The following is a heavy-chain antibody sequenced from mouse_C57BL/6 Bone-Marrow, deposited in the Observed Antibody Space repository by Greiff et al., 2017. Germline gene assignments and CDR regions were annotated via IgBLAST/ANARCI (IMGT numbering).Heavy chain of an antibody. CDR3: ARTGYYGNYGFAY. J-gene: IGHJ3*01. Sequence: EVQRVESGGGLVKPGGSLKLSCAASGFTFSDYGMHWVRQAPEKGLEWVAYISSGSSTIYYADTVKGRFTISRDNAKNTLFLQMTSLRSEDTAMYYCARTGYYGNYGFAYWGQGTLVTVSA. D-gene: IGHD2-1*01. V-gene: IGHV5-17*01. CDR2: ISSGSSTI. CDR1: GFTFSDYG.